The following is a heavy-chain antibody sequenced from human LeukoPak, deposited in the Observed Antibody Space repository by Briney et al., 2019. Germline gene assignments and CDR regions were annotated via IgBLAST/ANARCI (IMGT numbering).Heavy chain of an antibody. CDR3: RRSHNGFS. J-gene: IGHJ4*02. Sequence: PGGSLRLSCAASGFTISSNSMVWVRQAPGKGLEWVSSITPSSNTYYADSVKGRFTISRDNAGNSLSLQMNSLRAEDTAVYLCRRSHNGFSWGQGTLVTVSS. D-gene: IGHD1-1*01. CDR1: GFTISSNS. V-gene: IGHV3-21*01. CDR2: ITPSSNT.